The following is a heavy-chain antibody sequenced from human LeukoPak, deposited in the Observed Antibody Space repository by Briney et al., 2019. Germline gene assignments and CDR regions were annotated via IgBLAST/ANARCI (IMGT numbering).Heavy chain of an antibody. D-gene: IGHD2-15*01. CDR2: IYYSGDT. CDR1: GGSVSSSNYY. CDR3: ARAYCSGGSCYTARKYFDS. V-gene: IGHV4-39*01. J-gene: IGHJ4*02. Sequence: SETLSLTCTVSGGSVSSSNYYWGWIRQPPGKGLEWIGSIYYSGDTYYNPSLKSRVTTSVDTSKNQFSLRLTSVTAADTALYYCARAYCSGGSCYTARKYFDSWGQGTLLTVSS.